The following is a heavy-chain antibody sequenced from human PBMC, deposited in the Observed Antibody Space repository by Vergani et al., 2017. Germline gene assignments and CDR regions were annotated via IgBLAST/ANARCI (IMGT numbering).Heavy chain of an antibody. CDR3: ARGQDDFVFDY. CDR2: INHSGST. D-gene: IGHD3-3*01. V-gene: IGHV4-34*01. Sequence: QVQLQQWGAGLLKPSETLSLTCAVYGGSFSGYYWSWSRQPPGKGLEGIGAINHSGSTNYNPSLKSRVTISVDTSKNQFSLKLSSVTAADTAVYYCARGQDDFVFDYWGQGTLVTVSS. CDR1: GGSFSGYY. J-gene: IGHJ4*02.